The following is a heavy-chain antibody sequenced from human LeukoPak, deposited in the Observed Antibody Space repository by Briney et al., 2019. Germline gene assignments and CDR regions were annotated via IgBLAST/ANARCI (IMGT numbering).Heavy chain of an antibody. V-gene: IGHV5-51*01. CDR1: GYSSTSYW. D-gene: IGHD3-10*01. CDR2: IHPGDSDT. J-gene: IGHJ3*02. Sequence: GESLKISCKGSGYSSTSYWIGWVRQMPGKGLEWMGIIHPGDSDTRYSPSFQGQVTISADKSISTAYLQWSSLKASDSAMYYCATNTMFRGIHAFDIWGQGTMVTVSS. CDR3: ATNTMFRGIHAFDI.